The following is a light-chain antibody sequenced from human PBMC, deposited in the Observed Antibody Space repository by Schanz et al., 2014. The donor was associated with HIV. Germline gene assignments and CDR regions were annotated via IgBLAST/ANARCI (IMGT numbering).Light chain of an antibody. J-gene: IGLJ3*02. V-gene: IGLV1-47*01. Sequence: QSVLTQPPSASGTPGQRVTISCSGSSSNIGFHYVYWYQQLPRAAPKLLIYRDNQRPSGVPDRFSGSKSGSTASLTVSGLQAEDEGDYYCSSYVGNNNLRVFGGGTKLTVL. CDR2: RDN. CDR1: SSNIGFHY. CDR3: SSYVGNNNLRV.